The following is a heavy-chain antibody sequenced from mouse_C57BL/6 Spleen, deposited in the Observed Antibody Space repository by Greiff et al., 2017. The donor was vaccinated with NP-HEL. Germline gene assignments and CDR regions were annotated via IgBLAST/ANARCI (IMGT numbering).Heavy chain of an antibody. CDR3: ARSPHYYGSSLYAMDY. V-gene: IGHV1-64*01. D-gene: IGHD1-1*01. Sequence: QVQLQQPGAELVKPGASVKLSCKASGYTFTSYWMHWVKQRPGQGLEWIGMIHPNSGSTNYNEKFKSKATLTVDKSSSTAYMQLSSLTSEDSAVYYCARSPHYYGSSLYAMDYWGQGTSVTVSS. CDR1: GYTFTSYW. CDR2: IHPNSGST. J-gene: IGHJ4*01.